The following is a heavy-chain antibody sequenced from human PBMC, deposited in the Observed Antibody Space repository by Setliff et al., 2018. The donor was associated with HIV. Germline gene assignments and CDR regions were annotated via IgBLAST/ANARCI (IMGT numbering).Heavy chain of an antibody. D-gene: IGHD3-10*01. Sequence: ASVKVSCKASGGTFSSYAISWARQAPGQGLEWMGGIIPILGIANYAQKFQGRVTITADESTSTAYMELSSLRSEDTAVYYCASLWGSVDYWGQGTLVTVSS. CDR1: GGTFSSYA. J-gene: IGHJ4*02. CDR2: IIPILGIA. V-gene: IGHV1-69*10. CDR3: ASLWGSVDY.